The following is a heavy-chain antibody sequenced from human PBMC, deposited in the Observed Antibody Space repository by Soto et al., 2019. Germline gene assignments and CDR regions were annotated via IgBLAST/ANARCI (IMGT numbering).Heavy chain of an antibody. CDR3: ANVSCLYGDYVPSSGLDDF. CDR1: GFTFSSYA. Sequence: EGQLLESGGGLVQPGGSLRLSCAASGFTFSSYAMTWVRQAPGKGLEWVSGITYIGGATFYADSVKGRFTISRDNSKNTLYLQMTSLRAEDTAVYYCANVSCLYGDYVPSSGLDDFWCKGTLVTVSS. D-gene: IGHD4-17*01. J-gene: IGHJ4*02. CDR2: ITYIGGAT. V-gene: IGHV3-23*01.